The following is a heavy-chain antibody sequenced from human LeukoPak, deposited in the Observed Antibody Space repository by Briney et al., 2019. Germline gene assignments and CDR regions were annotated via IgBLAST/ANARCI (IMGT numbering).Heavy chain of an antibody. Sequence: ASVKVSCKASGYTFTSYAMHWVRQAPGQRLEWMGWINAGNGNTKYSQEFQGRVTITRDTSASTAYMELSSLRSEDTAVYYCATDRITDYYDSSGYKFDYWGQGTLVTVSS. D-gene: IGHD3-22*01. J-gene: IGHJ4*02. CDR1: GYTFTSYA. CDR3: ATDRITDYYDSSGYKFDY. V-gene: IGHV1-3*03. CDR2: INAGNGNT.